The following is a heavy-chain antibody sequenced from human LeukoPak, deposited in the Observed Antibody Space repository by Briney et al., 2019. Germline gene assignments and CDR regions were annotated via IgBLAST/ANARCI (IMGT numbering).Heavy chain of an antibody. V-gene: IGHV3-30*02. CDR2: IRYDGSNK. CDR3: AKDRYYGSGSSYYFDY. D-gene: IGHD3-10*01. Sequence: QSGGSLRLSCAASGFTFSSYGMHWVRQAPGKGLEWVAFIRYDGSNKYYADSVKGRFTISRDNSKNTLYLQMNSLRAEDTAVYYCAKDRYYGSGSSYYFDYWGQGTLVTVSS. J-gene: IGHJ4*02. CDR1: GFTFSSYG.